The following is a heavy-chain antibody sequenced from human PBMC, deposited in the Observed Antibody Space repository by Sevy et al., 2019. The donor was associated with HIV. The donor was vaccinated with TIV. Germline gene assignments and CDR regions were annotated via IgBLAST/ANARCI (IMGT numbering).Heavy chain of an antibody. CDR1: GFTFDDYG. D-gene: IGHD3-10*01. V-gene: IGHV3-20*04. CDR3: ARDRRLTLVRGVLGDAFDI. Sequence: GGSLRLSCAASGFTFDDYGMNWVRQAPGKGLEWVSSIDWSADCVNYADSVKGRFTISRDNAKNSLYLQINSLRVEDTALFYCARDRRLTLVRGVLGDAFDIWGQGTMVTVSS. J-gene: IGHJ3*02. CDR2: IDWSADCV.